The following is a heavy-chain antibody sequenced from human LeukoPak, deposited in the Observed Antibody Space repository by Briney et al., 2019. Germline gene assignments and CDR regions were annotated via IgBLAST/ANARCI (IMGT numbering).Heavy chain of an antibody. CDR2: SNSDGSAT. CDR1: GFTFSTYW. D-gene: IGHD3-9*01. J-gene: IGHJ4*02. V-gene: IGHV3-74*01. CDR3: AREWRGFEDY. Sequence: GGSLRLSCAASGFTFSTYWMHWVRQAPGQGLVWVARSNSDGSATIYADSVKGRFVISRDNSKNTLYLQMSSLRAEDTAMYYCAREWRGFEDYWGQGTLVTVSS.